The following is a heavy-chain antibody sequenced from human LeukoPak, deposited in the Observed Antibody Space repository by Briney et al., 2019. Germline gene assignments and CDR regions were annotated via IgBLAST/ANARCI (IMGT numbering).Heavy chain of an antibody. CDR3: ARLTYSRDY. CDR1: GDSVTGYF. V-gene: IGHV4-59*08. CDR2: IYYSGST. Sequence: SETLSLTCTVFGDSVTGYFLNWVRQPPGKGLEWIGYIYYSGSTNYNPSLKSRVTISVDTSKNQFSLKLSSVTAADTAVYYCARLTYSRDYWGQGTLVTVSS. D-gene: IGHD6-13*01. J-gene: IGHJ4*02.